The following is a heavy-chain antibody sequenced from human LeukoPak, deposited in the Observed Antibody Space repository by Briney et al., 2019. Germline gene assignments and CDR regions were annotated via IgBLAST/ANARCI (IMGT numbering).Heavy chain of an antibody. CDR1: GFTFSSYA. CDR2: ISGSGGST. CDR3: AKSSAGYDSSGYTWGY. Sequence: GGSLRLSCAASGFTFSSYAMSWVRQAPGKGLEWVSAISGSGGSTHYADSVKGRFTISRDNSKNTLYLQMNSLRAEDTAVYYCAKSSAGYDSSGYTWGYWGQGTLVTVSS. V-gene: IGHV3-23*01. J-gene: IGHJ4*02. D-gene: IGHD3-22*01.